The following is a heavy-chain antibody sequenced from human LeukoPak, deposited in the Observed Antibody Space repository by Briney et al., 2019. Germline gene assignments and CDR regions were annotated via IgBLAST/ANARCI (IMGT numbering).Heavy chain of an antibody. Sequence: SETLSLTCTVSGGSISSSSYYWGWIRQPPGKGLEWIGTIYYSGSTYYNPSLKSRVTISVDTSKNQFSLKLSSVTAADTAVYYCLRHSVAGTDCWGQGTLVTVSS. J-gene: IGHJ4*02. CDR2: IYYSGST. CDR3: LRHSVAGTDC. CDR1: GGSISSSSYY. D-gene: IGHD6-19*01. V-gene: IGHV4-39*01.